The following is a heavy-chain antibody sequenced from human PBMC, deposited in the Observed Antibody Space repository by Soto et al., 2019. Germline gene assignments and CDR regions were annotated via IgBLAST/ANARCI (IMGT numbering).Heavy chain of an antibody. CDR3: AILHSSSWYTGYYFDY. CDR2: FSDGGSNT. CDR1: GFSFSSYA. J-gene: IGHJ4*02. V-gene: IGHV3-23*01. Sequence: EVQLLESGGGLVQPGGSLRLSCAASGFSFSSYAMTWVRQAPGKGLECVSAFSDGGSNTYYTDSVKGRFTIARDNSKTTLFLQMNSLRAEDTSVYYCAILHSSSWYTGYYFDYWGQGTLVTVSS. D-gene: IGHD6-13*01.